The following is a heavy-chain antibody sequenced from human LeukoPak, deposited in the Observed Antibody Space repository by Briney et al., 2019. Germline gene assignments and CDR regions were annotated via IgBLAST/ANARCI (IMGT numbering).Heavy chain of an antibody. CDR2: IYYSGST. J-gene: IGHJ3*02. Sequence: SETLSLTCTVSGGSISSYYWSWIRQPPGKGLEWIGYIYYSGSTNYNPSLKSRVTISVDTSKNQFSPKLSSVTAADTAVYYCARDEYSSGWTDAFDIWGQGTMVTVSS. D-gene: IGHD6-19*01. CDR1: GGSISSYY. V-gene: IGHV4-59*01. CDR3: ARDEYSSGWTDAFDI.